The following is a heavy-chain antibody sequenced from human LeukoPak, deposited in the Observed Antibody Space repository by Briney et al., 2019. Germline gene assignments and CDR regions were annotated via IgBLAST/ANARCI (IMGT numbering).Heavy chain of an antibody. V-gene: IGHV1-18*01. CDR1: GYTFTIYG. D-gene: IGHD3-3*01. CDR2: ISAYNGNT. Sequence: ASVTVSCKASGYTFTIYGISWVRQAPGQGLEWMGWISAYNGNTKYAQKLQGRVTMTTDTSTSTAYMELRSLRSDDTAVYYCAAHVLRFLEWLPYYYYYGMDVWGQGTTVTVSS. CDR3: AAHVLRFLEWLPYYYYYGMDV. J-gene: IGHJ6*02.